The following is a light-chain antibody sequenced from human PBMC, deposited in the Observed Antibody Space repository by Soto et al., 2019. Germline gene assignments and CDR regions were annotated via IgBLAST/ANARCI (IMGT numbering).Light chain of an antibody. CDR3: QKSRA. V-gene: IGKV1-27*01. CDR1: QGISNY. CDR2: AAS. Sequence: DIQMTQSPSSLSASLGDRVTITCRASQGISNYLAWYQHKPGKVPKLLIYAASTLQSGVPSRFSGSGSGTDFTLTISGLQPEDVATYYCQKSRAFGQGTKVDIK. J-gene: IGKJ1*01.